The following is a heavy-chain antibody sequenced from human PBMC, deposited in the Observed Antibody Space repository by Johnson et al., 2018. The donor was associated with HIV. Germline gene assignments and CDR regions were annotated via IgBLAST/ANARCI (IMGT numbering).Heavy chain of an antibody. CDR3: ARDLAALNAFDI. V-gene: IGHV3-30-3*01. CDR2: ISYDGSNK. J-gene: IGHJ3*02. D-gene: IGHD2-15*01. Sequence: QVQLVESGGGVVQPGRSLRLSCAASGFTFSSYAMHWVRQAPGKGLEWVAVISYDGSNKYYADSVKGRFTISRDNSKNTLYLQMNSLRAEDTAVYYCARDLAALNAFDIRGQGTMVTVSS. CDR1: GFTFSSYA.